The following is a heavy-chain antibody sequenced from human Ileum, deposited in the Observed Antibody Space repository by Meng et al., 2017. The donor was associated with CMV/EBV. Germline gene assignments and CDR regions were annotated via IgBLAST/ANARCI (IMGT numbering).Heavy chain of an antibody. CDR2: ISSNGGST. Sequence: GESLKISCAASGFTFSSYAMHWVRQAPGKGLEYVSAISSNGGSTYYADSVKGRFTISRDNSKNTLYLQMGSLRAEDMAVYYCARVDLVWQLEEPGVVRRFDYWGQGTLVTVSS. J-gene: IGHJ4*02. D-gene: IGHD6-6*01. V-gene: IGHV3-64*02. CDR3: ARVDLVWQLEEPGVVRRFDY. CDR1: GFTFSSYA.